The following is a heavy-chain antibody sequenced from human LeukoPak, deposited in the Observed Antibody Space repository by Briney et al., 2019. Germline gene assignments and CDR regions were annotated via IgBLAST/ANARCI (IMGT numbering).Heavy chain of an antibody. D-gene: IGHD3-10*01. CDR2: ISSSSSYI. CDR3: ATDCIRAATKAIDY. V-gene: IGHV3-21*01. CDR1: GFIFSTYS. Sequence: PGGSLRLSCAASGFIFSTYSMNWVRQAPGKGLEWVSSISSSSSYIYYADSVKGRFTISRGNAKNSLYLQMNSLRAEDTAVYYCATDCIRAATKAIDYWGQGTLVTVSS. J-gene: IGHJ4*02.